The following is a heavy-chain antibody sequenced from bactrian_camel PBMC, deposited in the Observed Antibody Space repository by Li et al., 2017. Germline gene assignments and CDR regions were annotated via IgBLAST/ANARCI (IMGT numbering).Heavy chain of an antibody. CDR3: AADRQAFRSTVNCDTRYFGPAAD. Sequence: QVQLVESGGDLVRPGGSLRLSCVGSGFTFSNNYMTWVRQAPGKGLEWVSGINSDGSNTYYDDSVKGRFTISQERSKKMVHLQMDGLKPEDAAMYYCAADRQAFRSTVNCDTRYFGPAADWGQGTQVTVS. CDR1: GFTFSNNY. D-gene: IGHD6*01. CDR2: INSDGSNT. J-gene: IGHJ4*01. V-gene: IGHV3S6*01.